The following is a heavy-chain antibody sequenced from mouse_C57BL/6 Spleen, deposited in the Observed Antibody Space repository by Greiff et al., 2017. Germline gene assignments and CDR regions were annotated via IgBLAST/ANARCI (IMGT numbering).Heavy chain of an antibody. CDR1: GYTFTDYN. D-gene: IGHD1-1*01. J-gene: IGHJ1*03. CDR3: ARRLGYYGSSSGYFDV. CDR2: INPNNGGT. Sequence: EVQRVESGPELVKPGASVKIPCKASGYTFTDYNMDWVKQSHGKSLEWIGDINPNNGGTIYNQKFKGKATLTVDKSSSTAYMELRSLTSEDTAVYYCARRLGYYGSSSGYFDVWGTGTTVTVSS. V-gene: IGHV1-18*01.